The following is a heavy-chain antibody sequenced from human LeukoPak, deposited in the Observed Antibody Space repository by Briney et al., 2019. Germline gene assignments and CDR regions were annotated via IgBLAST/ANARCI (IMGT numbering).Heavy chain of an antibody. CDR2: ISASDGKT. D-gene: IGHD6-19*01. Sequence: ASVKVSCKASGGTFSSYAISWVRQAPGQGLEWMGWISASDGKTHYSERHQGRVTMTTDTSTSTAYMELRSLRSDDTAVYYCARGGSGWNSDYWGQGTLVTVSS. V-gene: IGHV1-18*01. CDR3: ARGGSGWNSDY. CDR1: GGTFSSYA. J-gene: IGHJ4*02.